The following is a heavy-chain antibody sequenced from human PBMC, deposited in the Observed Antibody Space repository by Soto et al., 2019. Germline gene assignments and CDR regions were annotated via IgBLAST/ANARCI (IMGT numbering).Heavy chain of an antibody. CDR3: AKNYDFWSGYLNYFDY. V-gene: IGHV3-23*01. CDR2: ISGSGGST. Sequence: PGGALRLSCAASGFTFSSDAMSWVRQAPGKGLEWVSAISGSGGSTYYADSVKGRFTISRDNSKNTLYLQMNSLRAEDTAVYYCAKNYDFWSGYLNYFDYWGQGTLVTVSS. CDR1: GFTFSSDA. D-gene: IGHD3-3*01. J-gene: IGHJ4*02.